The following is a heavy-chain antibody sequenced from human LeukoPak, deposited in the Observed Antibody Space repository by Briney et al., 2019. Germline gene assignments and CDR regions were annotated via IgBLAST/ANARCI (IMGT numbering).Heavy chain of an antibody. J-gene: IGHJ4*02. CDR1: GFTFSGFA. CDR2: ISGSGDST. D-gene: IGHD2-15*01. V-gene: IGHV3-23*01. CDR3: AKDRSSGGSCYNY. Sequence: PGGSLRLSCAASGFTFSGFAMSWVRRTPGKGLEWVSGISGSGDSTDYTDSVKGRFTISRDNSKNTLYLQMNSLTAEDTAIYYCAKDRSSGGSCYNYWGQGTLVTVSS.